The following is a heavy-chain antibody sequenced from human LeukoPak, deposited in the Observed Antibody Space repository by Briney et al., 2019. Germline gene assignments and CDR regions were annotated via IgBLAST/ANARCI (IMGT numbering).Heavy chain of an antibody. V-gene: IGHV3-74*01. Sequence: GGSLRLSCAASGFTSSSYWMHWVRQAPGKGLVWVSHINGDGSSTSYADSVKGRVTISRDNAKNTLYLQVNSLTAEDSAVYYCARDRSYNLDYWGQGTLVTVSS. J-gene: IGHJ4*02. CDR2: INGDGSST. D-gene: IGHD5-24*01. CDR1: GFTSSSYW. CDR3: ARDRSYNLDY.